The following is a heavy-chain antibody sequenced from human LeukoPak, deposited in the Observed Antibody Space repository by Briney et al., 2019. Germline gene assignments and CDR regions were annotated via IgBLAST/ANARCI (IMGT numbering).Heavy chain of an antibody. CDR3: ASPLFCSGTGCYDS. V-gene: IGHV4-61*09. Sequence: SETLSLTCTVSGGSISSGGSYWSWIRQPAGKGLEWVGHIYTSGSTNYNPSLKSRVTISVDMSKNRFSLKLSSVTAADTAVYYCASPLFCSGTGCYDSWGQGTLVTVSS. J-gene: IGHJ4*02. CDR2: IYTSGST. CDR1: GGSISSGGSY. D-gene: IGHD2-2*01.